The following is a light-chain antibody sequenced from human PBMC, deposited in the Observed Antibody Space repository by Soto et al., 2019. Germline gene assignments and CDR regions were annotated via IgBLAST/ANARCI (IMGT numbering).Light chain of an antibody. CDR1: QRISSW. Sequence: DIQMTQSPSTLSASVGDRVTITGRASQRISSWLAWYQQKPGKAPKLLIYDASSLESGVPSRFSGSGSGTEFTLTISSLQPDDFATYYCQHYYSYPYTFGHGTKLEIK. CDR2: DAS. CDR3: QHYYSYPYT. V-gene: IGKV1-5*01. J-gene: IGKJ2*01.